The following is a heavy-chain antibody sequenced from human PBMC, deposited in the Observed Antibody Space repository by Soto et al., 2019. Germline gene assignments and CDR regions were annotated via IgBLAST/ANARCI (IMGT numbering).Heavy chain of an antibody. CDR1: GFTFSSYA. J-gene: IGHJ4*02. V-gene: IGHV3-23*01. CDR2: ISGSGGST. Sequence: EVQLLESGGGLVQPGGSLRLSCAASGFTFSSYAMSWVRQAPGKGLEWVSAISGSGGSTYYADSVKGRFTISRDNSKNALYLQMNSLRAEDTAVYYCAKGVDTVTTMGPLFFDYWGQGTLVTVSS. CDR3: AKGVDTVTTMGPLFFDY. D-gene: IGHD4-17*01.